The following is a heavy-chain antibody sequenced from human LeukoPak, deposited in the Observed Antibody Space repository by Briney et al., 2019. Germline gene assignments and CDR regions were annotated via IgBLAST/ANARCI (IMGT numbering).Heavy chain of an antibody. D-gene: IGHD6-13*01. CDR2: ISSSGSTI. Sequence: GGSLRLSCAASGFTFSSYEMNWVRQAPGKGLEWVSYISSSGSTIYYPDSVKGRFTISRDNAKNSLYLQMNSLRAEDTAVYYCARDGYSYSSSPYDYWGQGTLVTVSS. V-gene: IGHV3-48*03. CDR3: ARDGYSYSSSPYDY. CDR1: GFTFSSYE. J-gene: IGHJ4*02.